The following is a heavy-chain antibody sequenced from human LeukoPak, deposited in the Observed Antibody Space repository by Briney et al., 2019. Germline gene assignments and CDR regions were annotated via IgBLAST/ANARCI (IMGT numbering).Heavy chain of an antibody. Sequence: RTSETLSLTCNVSGGSISTYYWSWIRQSPGKGLEWIGYIYSGGSTSYNPSLKSRVTISVDTSKNQFSLKLSSVTAADTAVYYCARLRGSSWNYFDYWGQGTLVTVSP. J-gene: IGHJ4*02. CDR1: GGSISTYY. CDR3: ARLRGSSWNYFDY. V-gene: IGHV4-59*08. CDR2: IYSGGST. D-gene: IGHD6-13*01.